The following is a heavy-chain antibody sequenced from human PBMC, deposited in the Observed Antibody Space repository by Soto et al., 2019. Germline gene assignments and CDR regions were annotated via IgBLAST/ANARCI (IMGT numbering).Heavy chain of an antibody. Sequence: QVHLVQSGAEVKKPGASVKVSCEGSGYAFTTYGITWGRQAPGQGLEWMGWISAHNGNTHYAQKLQGRVTVTRDTSTSTAYMELRSLRSDYTAVYYCARGRYGDYWGQGALVTVSS. V-gene: IGHV1-18*01. D-gene: IGHD1-1*01. J-gene: IGHJ4*02. CDR1: GYAFTTYG. CDR2: ISAHNGNT. CDR3: ARGRYGDY.